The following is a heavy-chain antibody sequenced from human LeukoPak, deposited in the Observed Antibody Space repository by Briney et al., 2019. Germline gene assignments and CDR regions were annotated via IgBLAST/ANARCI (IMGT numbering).Heavy chain of an antibody. D-gene: IGHD5-18*01. J-gene: IGHJ4*02. CDR1: GGSISSGSYY. Sequence: SETLSLTCTVSGGSISSGSYYWSWIRQPAGKGLEWIGRIYTSGSTNYNPSLKSRVTISLDTSKNQFSLKLSSVTAADTAVYYCARQLWDFDYWGQGTLVTVSS. V-gene: IGHV4-61*02. CDR3: ARQLWDFDY. CDR2: IYTSGST.